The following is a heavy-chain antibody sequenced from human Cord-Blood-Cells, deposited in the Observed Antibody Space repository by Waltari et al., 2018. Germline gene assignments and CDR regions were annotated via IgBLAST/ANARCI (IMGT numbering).Heavy chain of an antibody. J-gene: IGHJ4*02. CDR2: INHSGST. CDR1: GGSFSGYY. Sequence: QVQLQQWGAGLLKPSETLSLTCAVYGGSFSGYYWSWIRQPPGQGLEWIGEINHSGSTNYNPSLKSRVTISVDTSKNQFSLKLSSVTAADTAVYYCARGLGFRHFASSTSCYVFDYWGQGTLVTVSS. V-gene: IGHV4-34*01. CDR3: ARGLGFRHFASSTSCYVFDY. D-gene: IGHD2-2*01.